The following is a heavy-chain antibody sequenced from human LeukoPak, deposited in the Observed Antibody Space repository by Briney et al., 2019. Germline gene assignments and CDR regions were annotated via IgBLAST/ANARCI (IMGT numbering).Heavy chain of an antibody. V-gene: IGHV3-30*04. Sequence: SGGSLRLSCAASGFIFNNYVMHWVRQAPGKGLEWVAVISYDGNTKNDADSVKGRFTISRDNSKNTVFLEMSSLRPEDTAVYFCARCTVTWSYHRGMDAWGRGTTVTV. D-gene: IGHD2-2*01. CDR3: ARCTVTWSYHRGMDA. CDR1: GFIFNNYV. CDR2: ISYDGNTK. J-gene: IGHJ6*02.